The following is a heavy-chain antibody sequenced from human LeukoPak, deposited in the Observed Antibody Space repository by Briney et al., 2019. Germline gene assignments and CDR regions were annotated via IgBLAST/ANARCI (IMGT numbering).Heavy chain of an antibody. Sequence: SETLSLTCAVYGGSFSGYYWSWIRQPPGKGLEWIGEINHSGSTNYNPSLKSRVTIPVDTSKNQFSLRLSSVTAADTAVYYCARVKRLVAAAGTRRWFDPWGQGTLVTVSS. J-gene: IGHJ5*02. CDR2: INHSGST. CDR3: ARVKRLVAAAGTRRWFDP. CDR1: GGSFSGYY. V-gene: IGHV4-34*01. D-gene: IGHD6-13*01.